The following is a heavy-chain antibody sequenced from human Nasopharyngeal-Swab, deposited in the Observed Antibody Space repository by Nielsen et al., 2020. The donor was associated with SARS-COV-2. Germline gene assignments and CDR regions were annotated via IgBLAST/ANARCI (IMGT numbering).Heavy chain of an antibody. CDR3: AKRSITMIVLDTPGHYYYGMDV. V-gene: IGHV1-2*06. CDR2: INPNSGGT. D-gene: IGHD3-22*01. J-gene: IGHJ6*02. CDR1: GYTFTGYY. Sequence: ASVKVSCKASGYTFTGYYMHWVRQAPGQGLEWMGRINPNSGGTNYAQKFQGRVTMTRDTSISTAYMELSRLRSDDTAVYYRAKRSITMIVLDTPGHYYYGMDVWGQGTTVTVSS.